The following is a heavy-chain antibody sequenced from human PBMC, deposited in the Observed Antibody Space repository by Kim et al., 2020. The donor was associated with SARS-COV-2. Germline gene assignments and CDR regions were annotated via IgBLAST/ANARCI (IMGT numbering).Heavy chain of an antibody. J-gene: IGHJ3*02. CDR2: VYGTGKA. V-gene: IGHV3-53*01. CDR1: GFAISGNM. Sequence: GGSLRLSCAASGFAISGNMMTWVRQTPEKGLEWVSLVYGTGKAYFADSVRGRFTVSRDDSKNTVYLQMNSLRTDDTAVYYCARDWRAGQTADALDIWGPGTTVTVSS. CDR3: ARDWRAGQTADALDI.